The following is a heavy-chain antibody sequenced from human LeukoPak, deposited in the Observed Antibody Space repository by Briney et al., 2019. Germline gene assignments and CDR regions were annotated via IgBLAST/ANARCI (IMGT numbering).Heavy chain of an antibody. CDR2: IYYSGST. CDR1: GGSISSYY. J-gene: IGHJ5*02. CDR3: ARSTSFWSGYYVWFGP. Sequence: SETLSLTCTVSGGSISSYYWSWIRQPPGKGLEWIGYIYYSGSTNYNPSLKSRVTISVDTSKNQFSLKLSSVTAADTAVYYCARSTSFWSGYYVWFGPWGQGTLVTVSS. V-gene: IGHV4-59*01. D-gene: IGHD3-3*01.